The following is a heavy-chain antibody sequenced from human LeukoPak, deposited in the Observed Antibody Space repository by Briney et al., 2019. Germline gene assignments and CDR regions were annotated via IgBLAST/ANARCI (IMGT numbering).Heavy chain of an antibody. D-gene: IGHD3-22*01. CDR3: TPHRWLLRGEGSVY. V-gene: IGHV3-15*01. J-gene: IGHJ4*02. CDR1: GFTFTDYA. CDR2: IKSKTDGGTS. Sequence: KPGGSLRLSCAASGFTFTDYAIYWVRQAPGKGLEWVGRIKSKTDGGTSDYAAPVKGRFTISRDDSKNTLYLQMNSLKTEDTAVYYCTPHRWLLRGEGSVYWGQGTLVTVSS.